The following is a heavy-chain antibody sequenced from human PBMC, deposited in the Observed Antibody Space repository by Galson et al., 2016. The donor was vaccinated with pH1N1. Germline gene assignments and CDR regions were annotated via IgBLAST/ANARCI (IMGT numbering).Heavy chain of an antibody. CDR1: GGSISSRTYY. Sequence: SETLSLTCTVSGGSISSRTYYWGWIRQPPGKGLEWVGSIFYSGSTYYNPSLKSRVTISVDKSKSQFSLRLSSVTAADTAVYYCARESPFTYWGQGTLVTVSS. V-gene: IGHV4-39*07. CDR2: IFYSGST. J-gene: IGHJ4*02. CDR3: ARESPFTY.